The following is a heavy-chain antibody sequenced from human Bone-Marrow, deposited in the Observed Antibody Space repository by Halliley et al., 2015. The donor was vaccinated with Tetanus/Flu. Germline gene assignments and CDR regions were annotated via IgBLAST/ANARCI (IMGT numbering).Heavy chain of an antibody. CDR1: GFNFGSYA. V-gene: IGHV3-23*01. J-gene: IGHJ6*02. CDR2: LGFTGGAS. D-gene: IGHD2-2*01. CDR3: AKDRRSKGVYFYGLDV. Sequence: SLRLSCEASGFNFGSYAMTWVRQSPGKGLEWVSGLGFTGGASYYADSVKGRFTISRDISRNTLYLQMNRLTVEDTAVYYCAKDRRSKGVYFYGLDVWGQGTPVTVSS.